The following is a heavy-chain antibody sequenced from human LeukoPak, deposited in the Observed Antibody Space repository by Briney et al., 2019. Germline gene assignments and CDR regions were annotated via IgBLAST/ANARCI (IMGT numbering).Heavy chain of an antibody. CDR2: INPSGGST. J-gene: IGHJ4*02. Sequence: ATVKDSCKASGYTFTSYYMQWVRQAPGQALEWIVIINPSGGSTNYAQKFQGRVTMTRDTSTSTVYMELSSLRSDDTAVYYCARDTYGAVAGHLYFEYWGQGTLVTVSS. CDR3: ARDTYGAVAGHLYFEY. V-gene: IGHV1-46*01. CDR1: GYTFTSYY. D-gene: IGHD6-19*01.